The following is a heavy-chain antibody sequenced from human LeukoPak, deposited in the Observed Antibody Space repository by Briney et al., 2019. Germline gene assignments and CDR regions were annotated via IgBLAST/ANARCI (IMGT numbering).Heavy chain of an antibody. CDR3: ARGLVAVPGSIDS. J-gene: IGHJ4*02. Sequence: PGGSLRLSCVASGFTFDDYGMSWVRQAPGKGLEWVSGINWNGGSTDYGDSMKGRFTISRDNAKNSLYLQMNSLRAEDTALYYCARGLVAVPGSIDSWGQGALVTVSS. D-gene: IGHD6-19*01. CDR1: GFTFDDYG. V-gene: IGHV3-20*04. CDR2: INWNGGST.